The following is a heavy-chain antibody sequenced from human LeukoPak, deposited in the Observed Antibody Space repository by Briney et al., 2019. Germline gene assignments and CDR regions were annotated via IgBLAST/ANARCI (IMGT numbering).Heavy chain of an antibody. J-gene: IGHJ5*02. V-gene: IGHV4-34*01. D-gene: IGHD1-1*01. CDR3: TRLNWNDGWLDP. CDR2: INHSGST. CDR1: GGSFSGYY. Sequence: SETLSLTCAVYGGSFSGYYWSWLRQPPGKGLEWIGEINHSGSTNYNPSLKSRVTISVDTSKNQFSLKLSSVTAADTAVYYCTRLNWNDGWLDPWGQGTLVTVSS.